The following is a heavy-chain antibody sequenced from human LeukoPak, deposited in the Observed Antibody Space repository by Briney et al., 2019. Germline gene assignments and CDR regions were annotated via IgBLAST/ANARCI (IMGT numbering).Heavy chain of an antibody. CDR1: GGSFSGYY. V-gene: IGHV4-34*01. D-gene: IGHD3-10*01. J-gene: IGHJ5*02. CDR2: INHSGST. Sequence: PSETLSLTCAVHGGSFSGYYWSWIRQPPGKGLEWIGEINHSGSTNYNPSLKSRVTISVDTSKNQFSLKLSSVTAADTAVYYCAADARWGSGFDPWGQGTLVTVSS. CDR3: AADARWGSGFDP.